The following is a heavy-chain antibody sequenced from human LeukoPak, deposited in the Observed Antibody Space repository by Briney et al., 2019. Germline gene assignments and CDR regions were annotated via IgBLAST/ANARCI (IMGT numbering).Heavy chain of an antibody. CDR3: ARDPTEIEDGFDP. V-gene: IGHV3-7*01. D-gene: IGHD3-22*01. CDR1: GFTFSSYW. CDR2: IKQDGSEK. Sequence: GGSLRLSCAASGFTFSSYWMSWVRQAPGKGLEWVANIKQDGSEKYYVDSVKGRFTISRDNAKNSLYLQMNSLRAEDTAVYYCARDPTEIEDGFDPWGQGTLVTVSS. J-gene: IGHJ5*02.